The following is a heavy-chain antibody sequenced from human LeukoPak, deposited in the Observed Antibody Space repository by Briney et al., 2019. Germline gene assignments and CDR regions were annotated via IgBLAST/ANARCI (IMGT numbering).Heavy chain of an antibody. CDR1: GGTFSSYA. D-gene: IGHD3-10*01. V-gene: IGHV1-69*13. Sequence: ASVKVSCKSSGGTFSSYAISWVRQAPGQGLEWMGGIIPIFGTANYAQKFQGRVTITADESTSTAYMELSSLRSEDTAVYYCARFVSTMVRGVIIYYYMDVWGKGTTVTISS. CDR2: IIPIFGTA. J-gene: IGHJ6*03. CDR3: ARFVSTMVRGVIIYYYMDV.